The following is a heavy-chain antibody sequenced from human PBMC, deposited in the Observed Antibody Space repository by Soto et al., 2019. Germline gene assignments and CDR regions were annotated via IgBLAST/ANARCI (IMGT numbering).Heavy chain of an antibody. CDR1: RSSIDTYY. J-gene: IGHJ5*02. D-gene: IGHD3-22*01. CDR2: IYYSGST. CDR3: ARLGGYYQSLDT. Sequence: SETLSLTCTLSRSSIDTYYWSWIRQAPGTGLQRIGYIYYSGSTAYSPSLKSRVTISVDRSKNQFSLKLTSVTAADTAVYYCARLGGYYQSLDTWGQGTLVTVS. V-gene: IGHV4-59*08.